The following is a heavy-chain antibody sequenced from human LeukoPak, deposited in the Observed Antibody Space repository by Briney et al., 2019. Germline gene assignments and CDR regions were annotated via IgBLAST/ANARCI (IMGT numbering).Heavy chain of an antibody. CDR2: INSDGINT. J-gene: IGHJ4*02. CDR3: ARGRSGWYHNFDY. D-gene: IGHD6-19*01. V-gene: IGHV3-74*01. CDR1: GFTFSNYW. Sequence: PGGSLRLSCAASGFTFSNYWMHSVRHAPGKGLVWVSRINSDGINTNYADSVKGRFTISRDNAKKSLYLQMNSLRAEDTAVYYCARGRSGWYHNFDYWGQGTLVTVSS.